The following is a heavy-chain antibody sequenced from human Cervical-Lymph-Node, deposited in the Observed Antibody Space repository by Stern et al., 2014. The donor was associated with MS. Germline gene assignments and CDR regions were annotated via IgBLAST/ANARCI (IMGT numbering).Heavy chain of an antibody. J-gene: IGHJ5*02. V-gene: IGHV4-59*01. D-gene: IGHD1-26*01. Sequence: QVQLVESGPGLVKPSETLSLTCTVSGGSISSYYWSWSRQPPGKGLEGIGYIYYSGSTNYNPSLKSRVTISVDTSKNQFSLKLSSVTAADTAVYYCARNGRGASWFDPWGQGTLVTVSS. CDR3: ARNGRGASWFDP. CDR1: GGSISSYY. CDR2: IYYSGST.